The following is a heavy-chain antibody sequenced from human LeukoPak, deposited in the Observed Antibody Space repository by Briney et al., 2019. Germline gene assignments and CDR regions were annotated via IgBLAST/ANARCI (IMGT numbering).Heavy chain of an antibody. V-gene: IGHV3-66*01. Sequence: PGGSLRLSCAASGFTVSSNYMSWVRQAPGKGLEWVSLIYIGGNTYYADSVKGRFTLSRDNSKNTVYLQMNSLRVEDTAMYYCASMSDLLYYFDSWGQGTLPTVSS. CDR2: IYIGGNT. CDR3: ASMSDLLYYFDS. CDR1: GFTVSSNY. J-gene: IGHJ4*02. D-gene: IGHD3-10*02.